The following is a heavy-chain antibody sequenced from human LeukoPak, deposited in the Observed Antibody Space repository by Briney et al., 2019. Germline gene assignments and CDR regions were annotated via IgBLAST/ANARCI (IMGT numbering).Heavy chain of an antibody. V-gene: IGHV1-2*02. J-gene: IGHJ4*02. CDR2: IHPNSGAT. Sequence: ASVKVSCKASGYTFTDYYLHWVRQASGQGLEWMGWIHPNSGATTYAQKFQGRVSMTRDTSINTVFMELSTLTFDDTAVYYCSREDFWGQGTLVTVSS. CDR1: GYTFTDYY. CDR3: SREDF.